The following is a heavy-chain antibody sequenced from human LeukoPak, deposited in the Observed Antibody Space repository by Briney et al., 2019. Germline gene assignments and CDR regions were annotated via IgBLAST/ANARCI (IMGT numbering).Heavy chain of an antibody. J-gene: IGHJ6*04. CDR3: ARALLWFGELLGDYYYGMDV. CDR2: INAGNGNT. Sequence: ASVKVSCKASGYTFTSYAMHWVRRAPGQRLEWMGWINAGNGNTKYSQKFQGRVTITRDTSASTAYMELSSLRSEDTAVYYCARALLWFGELLGDYYYGMDVWGKGTTVTVSS. V-gene: IGHV1-3*01. CDR1: GYTFTSYA. D-gene: IGHD3-10*01.